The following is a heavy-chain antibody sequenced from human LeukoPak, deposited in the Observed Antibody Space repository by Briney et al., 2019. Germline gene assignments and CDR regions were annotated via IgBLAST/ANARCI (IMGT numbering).Heavy chain of an antibody. CDR3: ARDLEGCSSTSCYNY. J-gene: IGHJ4*02. CDR1: GGSISSGDYY. Sequence: SETLSLTCTVSGGSISSGDYYWSWIRQPPGKGLEWIGYIYYSGSTYYNPSLKSRVTISVDRSKDQFSLKLSSVTAADTAVYYCARDLEGCSSTSCYNYWGQGTLVTVSS. CDR2: IYYSGST. D-gene: IGHD2-2*02. V-gene: IGHV4-30-4*08.